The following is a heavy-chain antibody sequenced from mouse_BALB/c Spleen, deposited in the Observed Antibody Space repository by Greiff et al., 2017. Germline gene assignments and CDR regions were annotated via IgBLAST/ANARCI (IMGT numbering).Heavy chain of an antibody. CDR2: IWAGGST. V-gene: IGHV2-9*02. J-gene: IGHJ4*01. CDR3: ARDAMINAMDY. Sequence: VKLMESGPGLVAPSQSLSITCTVSGFSLTSYGVHWVRQPPGKGLEWLGVIWAGGSTNYNSALMSRLSISKDNSKSQVFLKMNSLQTDDTAMYYCARDAMINAMDYWGQGTSVTVSS. D-gene: IGHD2-4*01. CDR1: GFSLTSYG.